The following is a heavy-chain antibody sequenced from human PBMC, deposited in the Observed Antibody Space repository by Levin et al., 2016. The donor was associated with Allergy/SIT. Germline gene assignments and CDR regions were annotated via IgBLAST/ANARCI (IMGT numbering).Heavy chain of an antibody. V-gene: IGHV3-7*04. Sequence: VRQAPGKGLEWVANIKEDGSEKYYVDSVKGRFTMSRDDAKNSVYLQMNSLRAEDTAVYYCARGNAKVDYWGQGTLVTVSS. CDR2: IKEDGSEK. CDR3: ARGNAKVDY. J-gene: IGHJ4*02.